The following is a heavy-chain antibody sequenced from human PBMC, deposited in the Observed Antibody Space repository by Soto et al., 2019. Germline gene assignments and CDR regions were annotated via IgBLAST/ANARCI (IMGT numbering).Heavy chain of an antibody. V-gene: IGHV5-51*01. CDR3: ARNRVVTLVRGVQNTDGFDI. Sequence: GESLKISCKGSGYSFTNYWIGWVRQMPGKXLEWMGVIYAGDSDTRYSPSFQGQVTISADTSISIAYLRWSSLKASDTAMYYCARNRVVTLVRGVQNTDGFDIWGQGTMVTVSS. CDR1: GYSFTNYW. CDR2: IYAGDSDT. J-gene: IGHJ3*02. D-gene: IGHD3-10*01.